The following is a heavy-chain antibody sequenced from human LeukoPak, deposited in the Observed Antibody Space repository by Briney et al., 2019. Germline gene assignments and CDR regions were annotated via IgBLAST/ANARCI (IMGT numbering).Heavy chain of an antibody. D-gene: IGHD1-26*01. CDR3: ARDYLVGANVEYYFDS. CDR1: GFTFSSYG. CDR2: IWHDGSNK. J-gene: IGHJ4*02. V-gene: IGHV3-33*01. Sequence: GGSLTLSCAASGFTFSSYGIHWVRQAPGKGLEWVAVIWHDGSNKYYADSVKGRFTISRDNSKNTLFLQMDSLRAEDTAVYFCARDYLVGANVEYYFDSWGQGTLVTVSS.